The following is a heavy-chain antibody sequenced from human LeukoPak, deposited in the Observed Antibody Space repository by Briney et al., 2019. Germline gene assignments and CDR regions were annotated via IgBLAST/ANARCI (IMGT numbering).Heavy chain of an antibody. Sequence: SETLSLTCTVSGGSISGPYFWRWLRHPPGKALEWIGYISDSGKTYYNPSLRSRVTISVETSKNHLSPRLHSVTAADTAIYYCAKNKLVVDNVFDRWGQGTMVTVSS. CDR3: AKNKLVVDNVFDR. J-gene: IGHJ3*02. V-gene: IGHV4-31*03. D-gene: IGHD2-15*01. CDR1: GGSISGPYF. CDR2: ISDSGKT.